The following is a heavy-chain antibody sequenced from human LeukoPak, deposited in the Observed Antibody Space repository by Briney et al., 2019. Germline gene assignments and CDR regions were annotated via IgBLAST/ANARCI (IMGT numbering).Heavy chain of an antibody. CDR3: AIITMVRGDRFDP. V-gene: IGHV1-3*01. D-gene: IGHD3-10*01. J-gene: IGHJ5*02. CDR1: GYTFTSYA. CDR2: INAGNGNT. Sequence: ASVKVSCKASGYTFTSYAMHWVRQAPGRRLEWMGWINAGNGNTKYSQKFQGRVTITRDTSASTAYMELSSLRSEDTAVYYCAIITMVRGDRFDPWGQGTLVTVSS.